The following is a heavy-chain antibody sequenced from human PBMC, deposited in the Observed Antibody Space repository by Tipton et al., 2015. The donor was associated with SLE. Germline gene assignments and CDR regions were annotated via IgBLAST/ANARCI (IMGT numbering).Heavy chain of an antibody. CDR1: GYTFTSYY. V-gene: IGHV1-69*13. J-gene: IGHJ5*02. CDR2: IIPIFGTA. CDR3: ARERGHGAVGGDWFDP. D-gene: IGHD1-26*01. Sequence: QLVQSGAEVRKPGASVKVSCKASGYTFTSYYMHWVRQAPGQGLEWMGGIIPIFGTANYAQKFQGRVAITADESTSTAYMELSSLRSEDTAVYYCARERGHGAVGGDWFDPWGQGTLVTVSS.